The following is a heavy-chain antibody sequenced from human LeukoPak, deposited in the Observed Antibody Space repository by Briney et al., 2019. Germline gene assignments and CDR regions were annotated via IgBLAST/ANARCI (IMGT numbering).Heavy chain of an antibody. D-gene: IGHD6-19*01. CDR1: GFTFISYA. V-gene: IGHV3-23*01. CDR2: ISGSGGRT. Sequence: GGSLRLSCAASGFTFISYAMSWVRQAQGKGLEWVSSISGSGGRTSYADSVQGRFTISRDNSKNTLYLELNSLRAEDAAVYFCAMAVIGSGWTLDYWGQGTLVTVS. J-gene: IGHJ4*02. CDR3: AMAVIGSGWTLDY.